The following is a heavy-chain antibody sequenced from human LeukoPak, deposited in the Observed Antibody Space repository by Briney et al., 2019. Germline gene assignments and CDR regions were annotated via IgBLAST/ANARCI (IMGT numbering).Heavy chain of an antibody. CDR2: INHSGST. Sequence: PSETLSLTCAVYGGSFSGYYWSWIRQPPGKGLEWIGEINHSGSTNYNPSLKSRVTISVDTSKNQFSLKLSSVTAADKAVYYCARGRSRAAAAGTVDYWGQGTLVTVSS. J-gene: IGHJ4*02. D-gene: IGHD6-13*01. V-gene: IGHV4-34*01. CDR3: ARGRSRAAAAGTVDY. CDR1: GGSFSGYY.